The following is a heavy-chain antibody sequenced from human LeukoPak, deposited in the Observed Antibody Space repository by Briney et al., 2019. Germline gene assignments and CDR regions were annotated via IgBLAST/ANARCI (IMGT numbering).Heavy chain of an antibody. CDR2: IYSGGST. J-gene: IGHJ4*02. D-gene: IGHD5/OR15-5a*01. CDR1: GFTVSSSY. Sequence: GGSLRLSCAASGFTVSSSYMSWVRQAPGKGLEWVSVIYSGGSTYYADSVRGRFTISRDNSKNTVYLLMSSLRAEDTAVYYCAKGVYSVFPDSRVLDYWGQGTLVTVSS. CDR3: AKGVYSVFPDSRVLDY. V-gene: IGHV3-53*01.